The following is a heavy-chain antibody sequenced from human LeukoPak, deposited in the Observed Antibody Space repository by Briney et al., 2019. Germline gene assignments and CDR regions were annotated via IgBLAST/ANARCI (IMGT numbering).Heavy chain of an antibody. J-gene: IGHJ6*02. D-gene: IGHD5-12*01. Sequence: ASVKVSCKASGYTFTIYGISWVRQAPGQGLEWMGWISAYNGNTSYAQNLQGSVTMTTDTSTSTAYMELRSLRSDDTAVYYCARSVATFRSYYYSGMDVSGQETTVTVSS. V-gene: IGHV1-18*01. CDR1: GYTFTIYG. CDR3: ARSVATFRSYYYSGMDV. CDR2: ISAYNGNT.